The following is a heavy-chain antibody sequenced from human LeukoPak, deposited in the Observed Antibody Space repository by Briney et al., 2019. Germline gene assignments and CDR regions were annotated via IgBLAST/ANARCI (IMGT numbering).Heavy chain of an antibody. D-gene: IGHD6-19*01. V-gene: IGHV4-59*01. J-gene: IGHJ4*02. CDR1: GGSLSSYY. CDR2: TYYSGST. Sequence: SETLSLTCTVSGGSLSSYYWSWIRKPPGEGLEWIGYTYYSGSTSYNPSLKSRVTISLDTSNNQFSLKLSSVTAADTAVYYCATAYSSGWYAFDYWGQGALVTVSS. CDR3: ATAYSSGWYAFDY.